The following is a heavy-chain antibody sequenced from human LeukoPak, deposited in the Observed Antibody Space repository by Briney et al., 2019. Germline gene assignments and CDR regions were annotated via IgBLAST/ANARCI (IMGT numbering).Heavy chain of an antibody. D-gene: IGHD6-6*01. CDR3: AREGPPSIAARAIDY. CDR2: IYHSGST. CDR1: RYSISSGYY. Sequence: SETLSLTCTVSRYSISSGYYWGWIRQPPGKGLEWIGSIYHSGSTYYNPSLKSRVTISVDTSKNQFSLKLSSVTAADTAVYYCAREGPPSIAARAIDYWGQGTLVTVSS. J-gene: IGHJ4*02. V-gene: IGHV4-38-2*02.